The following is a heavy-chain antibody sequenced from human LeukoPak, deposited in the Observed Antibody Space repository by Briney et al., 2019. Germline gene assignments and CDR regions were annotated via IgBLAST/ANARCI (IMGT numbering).Heavy chain of an antibody. J-gene: IGHJ5*02. CDR3: ARGPPPITYYDSRVVNWFDP. Sequence: SEPLSLTCSVSGGFISIYYWIWIRQPPGKALVGIGYIYYSGSTNYNPSLKSRVTISVDTSKIQFSLNLSSVTAADTAVYYCARGPPPITYYDSRVVNWFDPWGQGTLVTVSS. V-gene: IGHV4-59*01. CDR1: GGFISIYY. D-gene: IGHD3-22*01. CDR2: IYYSGST.